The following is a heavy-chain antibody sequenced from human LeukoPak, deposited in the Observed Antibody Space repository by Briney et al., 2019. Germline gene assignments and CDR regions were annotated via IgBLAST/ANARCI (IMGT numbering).Heavy chain of an antibody. CDR1: GFPFSPYS. D-gene: IGHD3-9*01. Sequence: GGSLRLSCAASGFPFSPYSMHWVRQAPGKGLEWVALISYDGSNKYYADSVKGRFTISRDNSKKTLDLQMKSLRAEDTAVYYCARIADLRYFDWLSPYYYYGMDVWGQGTTVTVSS. CDR2: ISYDGSNK. V-gene: IGHV3-30*04. J-gene: IGHJ6*02. CDR3: ARIADLRYFDWLSPYYYYGMDV.